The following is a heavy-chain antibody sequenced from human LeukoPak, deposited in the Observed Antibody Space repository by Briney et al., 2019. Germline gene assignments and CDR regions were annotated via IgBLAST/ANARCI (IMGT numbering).Heavy chain of an antibody. CDR3: ARAGAVTYYDILTGANIALNWFDP. V-gene: IGHV4-31*03. D-gene: IGHD3-9*01. CDR2: IYYSGST. Sequence: SQTLSLTCTVSGGSISSGGYYWSWIRQHPGKGLEWIGYIYYSGSTYYNPSLKSRVTISVDMSKNQFSLNLSSVTAADTAVYYCARAGAVTYYDILTGANIALNWFDPWGQGTLVTVSS. CDR1: GGSISSGGYY. J-gene: IGHJ5*02.